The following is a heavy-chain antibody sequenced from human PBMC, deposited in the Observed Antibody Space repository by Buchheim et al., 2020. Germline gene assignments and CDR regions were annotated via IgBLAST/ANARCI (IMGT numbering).Heavy chain of an antibody. V-gene: IGHV3-23*01. CDR3: ARGRRNIAVAGTHAFDI. CDR1: GFTFSSYA. J-gene: IGHJ3*02. D-gene: IGHD6-19*01. CDR2: ISGSGGST. Sequence: EVQLLESGGGLVQPGGSLRLSCAASGFTFSSYAMSWVRQAPGKGLEWVSAISGSGGSTYYADSVKGRFTISRDNAKNSLYLQMNSLRAEDTAVYYCARGRRNIAVAGTHAFDIWGQGT.